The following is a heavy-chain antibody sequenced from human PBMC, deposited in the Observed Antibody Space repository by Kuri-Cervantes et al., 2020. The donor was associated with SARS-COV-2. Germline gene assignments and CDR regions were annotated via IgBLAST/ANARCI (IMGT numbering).Heavy chain of an antibody. CDR2: IKQDGSEK. D-gene: IGHD2-15*01. V-gene: IGHV3-7*01. CDR1: GFTFSSYW. Sequence: GESLKISCAASGFTFSSYWMSWVRQAPGKGLEWVANIKQDGSEKYYVDSVKGRFTISRDNAKNSLYLQMNSLRAEDTAVYYCARGIVVVVAAMGYFDYWGQGTLVTVSS. J-gene: IGHJ4*02. CDR3: ARGIVVVVAAMGYFDY.